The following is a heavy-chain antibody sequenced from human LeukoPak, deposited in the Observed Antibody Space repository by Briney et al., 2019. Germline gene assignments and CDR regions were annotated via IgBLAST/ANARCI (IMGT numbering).Heavy chain of an antibody. CDR1: GYSFTSYW. Sequence: GESLKISCKGSGYSFTSYWIGWVRQMPGKGLEWMGIIYPGDSDTRYSPSFQGQVTISADKSISTAYLQWSSLKASDTAMYYCARLSGRNPTNSGNSGDFDYWGQGTLVTVSS. V-gene: IGHV5-51*01. CDR3: ARLSGRNPTNSGNSGDFDY. J-gene: IGHJ4*02. D-gene: IGHD1-26*01. CDR2: IYPGDSDT.